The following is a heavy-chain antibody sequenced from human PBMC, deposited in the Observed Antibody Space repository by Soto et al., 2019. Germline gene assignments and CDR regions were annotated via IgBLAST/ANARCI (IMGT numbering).Heavy chain of an antibody. J-gene: IGHJ6*02. V-gene: IGHV3-30*18. Sequence: QVQLVESGGGVVQPGRSLRLSCAASGFTFSSYGMHWVRQAPGKGLEWVAGISYDGSNKYYADSVKGRFTISRDNSKNTLYLQMNSLRAEDTAVYYCAKDQLDDSCYGMDVWGQGTTVTVSS. CDR2: ISYDGSNK. CDR3: AKDQLDDSCYGMDV. D-gene: IGHD3-10*01. CDR1: GFTFSSYG.